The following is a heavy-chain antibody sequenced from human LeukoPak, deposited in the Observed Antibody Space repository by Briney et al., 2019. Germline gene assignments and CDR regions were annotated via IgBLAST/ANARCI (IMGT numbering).Heavy chain of an antibody. D-gene: IGHD6-13*01. V-gene: IGHV4-30-4*07. CDR2: IYYSVNT. CDR3: ARGAAGPFDY. Sequence: PSETLSLTCAVSGGSISSGGYSWSWIRQPPGKGLEWIGYIYYSVNTYYSPSLKSRVTISVDTSKNQFSLKLSSVTAADTAVYYCARGAAGPFDYWGQGTLVTVSS. CDR1: GGSISSGGYS. J-gene: IGHJ4*02.